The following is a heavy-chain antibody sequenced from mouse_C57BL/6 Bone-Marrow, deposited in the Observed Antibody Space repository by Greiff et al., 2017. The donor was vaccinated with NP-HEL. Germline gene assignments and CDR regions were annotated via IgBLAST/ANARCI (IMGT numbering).Heavy chain of an antibody. D-gene: IGHD1-1*01. CDR3: TAGSSSFAY. CDR1: GFTFSNYW. V-gene: IGHV6-3*01. J-gene: IGHJ3*01. Sequence: EVQLVESGGGLVQPGGSMKLSCVASGFTFSNYWMNWVRQSPEKGLEWVAQIRLKSDNYATHYAESVKGRFTISRDDSKSSVYLQMNNLRAEDTGIYYCTAGSSSFAYWGQGTLVTVSA. CDR2: IRLKSDNYAT.